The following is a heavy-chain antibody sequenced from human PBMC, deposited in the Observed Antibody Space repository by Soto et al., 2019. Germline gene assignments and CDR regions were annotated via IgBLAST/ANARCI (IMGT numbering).Heavy chain of an antibody. V-gene: IGHV1-46*03. CDR2: INASDGNT. CDR3: ASVSTRAAADY. J-gene: IGHJ4*02. D-gene: IGHD6-13*01. Sequence: GASVKVSCKASGYTFTSYGISWVRQAPGQGLEWMGIINASDGNTSYAQKFQGRVTMTRDTSTSTVYMELSSLRSEDTAVYYCASVSTRAAADYWGQGTLVTVSS. CDR1: GYTFTSYG.